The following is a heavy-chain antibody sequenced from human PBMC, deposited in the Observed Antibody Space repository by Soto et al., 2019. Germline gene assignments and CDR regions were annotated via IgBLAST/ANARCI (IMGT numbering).Heavy chain of an antibody. J-gene: IGHJ6*02. CDR1: GDSVSSNSAA. CDR2: TYYRSKWYN. CDR3: TRRKNIAAAGSSSYSGLDV. D-gene: IGHD6-13*01. Sequence: PSQTLSLTCAISGDSVSSNSAAWNWIRQSPSRGLEWLGRTYYRSKWYNDYAVSVKSRITINPDTSKNQFSLQLNSVTPEDTAVYYCTRRKNIAAAGSSSYSGLDVWGQGTTVTVSS. V-gene: IGHV6-1*01.